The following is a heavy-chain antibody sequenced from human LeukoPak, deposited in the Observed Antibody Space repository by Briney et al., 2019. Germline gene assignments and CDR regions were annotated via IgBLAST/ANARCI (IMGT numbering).Heavy chain of an antibody. CDR1: GFTFSSYA. D-gene: IGHD5-18*01. V-gene: IGHV3-30-3*01. CDR2: ISYDGSNK. Sequence: PGRSLRLSCAASGFTFSSYAMHWVRQAPGKGLEWVAVISYDGSNKYYADSVKGRFTISRDNSKNTLYLQMNSLRAEDTAVYYCARSLYSYGYGPFDSWGQGTLVTVSS. CDR3: ARSLYSYGYGPFDS. J-gene: IGHJ4*02.